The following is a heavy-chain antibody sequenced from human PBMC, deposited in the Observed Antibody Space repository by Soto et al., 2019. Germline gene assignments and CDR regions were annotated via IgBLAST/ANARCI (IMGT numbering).Heavy chain of an antibody. CDR2: ISGSGGSA. CDR3: AKDRRRLCGMDV. J-gene: IGHJ6*02. Sequence: GGSLRLSCAASGFTFSSYAMSWVRQAPGKGLEWVSAISGSGGSAYYADSVKGRFTISRDNSKNTLYLQMNSLRAEDTAVYYCAKDRRRLCGMDVWGQGTTVTVSS. D-gene: IGHD3-16*01. V-gene: IGHV3-23*01. CDR1: GFTFSSYA.